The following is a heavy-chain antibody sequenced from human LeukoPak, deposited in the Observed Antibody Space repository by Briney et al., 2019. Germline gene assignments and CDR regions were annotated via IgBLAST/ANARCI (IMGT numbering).Heavy chain of an antibody. CDR1: GFTFSSYA. CDR2: ITGSGATT. CDR3: AKGRDGSSGSMPFDY. V-gene: IGHV3-23*01. D-gene: IGHD3-22*01. J-gene: IGHJ4*02. Sequence: PGGSLRLSCGASGFTFSSYAMSWVRQAPGKGLEWVSAITGSGATTDYADSVKGRFTISRDNAKNTLYLQMSSLRAEDTAVYYCAKGRDGSSGSMPFDYWGQGTLVSVSS.